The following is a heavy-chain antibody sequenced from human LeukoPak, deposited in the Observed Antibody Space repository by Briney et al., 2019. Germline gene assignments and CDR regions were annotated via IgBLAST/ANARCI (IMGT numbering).Heavy chain of an antibody. CDR1: GGSISSYY. V-gene: IGHV4-59*01. D-gene: IGHD1-26*01. CDR3: ARAGGREYSGSYPNWFDP. J-gene: IGHJ5*02. CDR2: IYYSGST. Sequence: SETLSLTCTVSGGSISSYYWSWLRQPPGKGLEGIGCIYYSGSTNYNPSLKSRVTISVDTSKNQFSLKLSSVTAADTAVYYCARAGGREYSGSYPNWFDPWGQGTLVTVSS.